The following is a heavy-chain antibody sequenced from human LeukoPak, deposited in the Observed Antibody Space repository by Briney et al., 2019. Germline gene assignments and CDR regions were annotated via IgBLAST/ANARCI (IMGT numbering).Heavy chain of an antibody. V-gene: IGHV3-33*06. J-gene: IGHJ4*02. D-gene: IGHD3-10*01. Sequence: GGSLRLSCAASGFTFSSYGMHWVRQAPGKGLEWVAVIWYDGSNKYYADSVKGRFTISRDNSKNTLYLQMNSLRAEDTAVYYCAKDYYGSGSSGFDYWGQGTLVTFSS. CDR2: IWYDGSNK. CDR3: AKDYYGSGSSGFDY. CDR1: GFTFSSYG.